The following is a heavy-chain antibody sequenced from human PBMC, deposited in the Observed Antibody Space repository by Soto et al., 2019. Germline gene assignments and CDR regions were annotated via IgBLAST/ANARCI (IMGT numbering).Heavy chain of an antibody. CDR2: IYSGGST. V-gene: IGHV3-53*02. CDR1: GFTVSSNY. Sequence: EVQLVATGGGLIQPGGSLRLSCAASGFTVSSNYMSWVRQAPGKGLEWVSVIYSGGSTYYADSVKGRFTISRDNSKNTLYLQMNSLRAEDTAVYYCAREYYYDSSGYSDYWGQGTLVTVSS. D-gene: IGHD3-22*01. J-gene: IGHJ4*02. CDR3: AREYYYDSSGYSDY.